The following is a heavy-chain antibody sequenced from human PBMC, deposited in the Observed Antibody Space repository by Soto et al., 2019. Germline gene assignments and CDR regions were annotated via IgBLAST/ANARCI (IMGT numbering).Heavy chain of an antibody. CDR1: EGSIVNLC. CDR3: VSGSPLTGYSSSWYWFDP. V-gene: IGHV4-59*11. CDR2: IYYSGST. D-gene: IGHD6-13*01. J-gene: IGHJ5*02. Sequence: PSQLKSLPRTVAEGSIVNLCGNCIRQTERKGLEWIGDIYYSGSTDHKPSLKSRVTMSVDTSKDQFSLKLKSVTAAVTATYYCVSGSPLTGYSSSWYWFDPWGQGTLVTVSS.